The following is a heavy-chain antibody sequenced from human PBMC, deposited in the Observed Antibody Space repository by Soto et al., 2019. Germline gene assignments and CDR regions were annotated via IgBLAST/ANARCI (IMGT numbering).Heavy chain of an antibody. CDR1: GFTFSSYE. J-gene: IGHJ4*02. Sequence: GGSLRLSCAASGFTFSSYEMNWVRQAPGKGLEWVSYISSSGSTIYYADSVKGRFTISRDNAKNSLYLQMNSLRAEDTAVYYCARDGKYYDFWSGYRAPDYWGQGTLVTVSS. CDR2: ISSSGSTI. D-gene: IGHD3-3*01. CDR3: ARDGKYYDFWSGYRAPDY. V-gene: IGHV3-48*03.